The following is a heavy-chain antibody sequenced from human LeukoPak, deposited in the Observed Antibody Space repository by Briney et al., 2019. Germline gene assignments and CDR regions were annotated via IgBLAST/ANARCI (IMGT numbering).Heavy chain of an antibody. CDR2: MNPNSGNT. V-gene: IGHV1-8*01. CDR3: ARGQTIVFDY. J-gene: IGHJ4*02. CDR1: GYTFTSYD. D-gene: IGHD3-16*02. Sequence: ASVKVSCKASGYTFTSYDINWIRQATGQGLEWMGWMNPNSGNTGYAQKFQGSVTMTRNTTISTAYMDLSRLRSEDTAEYYYARGQTIVFDYWSQGTLVTVSS.